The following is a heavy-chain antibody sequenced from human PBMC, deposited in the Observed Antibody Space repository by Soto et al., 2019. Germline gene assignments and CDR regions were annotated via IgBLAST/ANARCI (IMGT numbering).Heavy chain of an antibody. J-gene: IGHJ5*02. CDR1: GFSISSYY. CDR2: IYYSGST. Sequence: SETLSLTCTVSGFSISSYYWSWIRQPPGKGLEWIGYIYYSGSTNYNPSLKSRVTISVDTSKNQFSLKLSSVTAADTAVYYCARMVALYNWFDPWGQGTLVTVSS. D-gene: IGHD5-12*01. V-gene: IGHV4-59*01. CDR3: ARMVALYNWFDP.